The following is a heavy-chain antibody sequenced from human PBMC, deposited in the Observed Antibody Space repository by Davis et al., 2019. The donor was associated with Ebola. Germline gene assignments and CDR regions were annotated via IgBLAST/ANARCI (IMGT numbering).Heavy chain of an antibody. J-gene: IGHJ6*02. CDR3: AKGSGSSGFRPLDV. D-gene: IGHD3-22*01. Sequence: GESLKISCAASGFTFSGSAMHWVRQASGKGLEWVGRIRSKANSYATAYAASVKGRFTISRDNSKNTLYLQMNSLRAEDTAVYYCAKGSGSSGFRPLDVWGQGTTVTVSS. V-gene: IGHV3-73*01. CDR2: IRSKANSYAT. CDR1: GFTFSGSA.